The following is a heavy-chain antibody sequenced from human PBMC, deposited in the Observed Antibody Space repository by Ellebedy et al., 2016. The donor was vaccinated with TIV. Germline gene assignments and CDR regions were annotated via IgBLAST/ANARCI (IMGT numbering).Heavy chain of an antibody. CDR1: GFTFSSYW. J-gene: IGHJ2*01. CDR3: ARAIYGASYL. CDR2: INEEGTKK. Sequence: GESLKISCAVSGFTFSSYWMTWVRQAPGKGLEWVANINEEGTKKHYVDSVRGRFTISRDYAGNSLFLQMNSLGAEDTAVYYCARAIYGASYLWGRGTLVTVSS. V-gene: IGHV3-7*01. D-gene: IGHD4-17*01.